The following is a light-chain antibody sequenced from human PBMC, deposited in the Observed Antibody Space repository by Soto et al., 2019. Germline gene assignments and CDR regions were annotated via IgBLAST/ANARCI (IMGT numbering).Light chain of an antibody. Sequence: QSVLTQPPSASGSPGQSVTISCTGTSSDVGGYNYVSWYQHHPGKAPKLMIYEVSKRPSGVPDRFSGSRSGNTASLTVSGLQADDEADYYCSSYAGSNNPVFGGGTKLTVL. CDR2: EVS. CDR1: SSDVGGYNY. J-gene: IGLJ2*01. CDR3: SSYAGSNNPV. V-gene: IGLV2-8*01.